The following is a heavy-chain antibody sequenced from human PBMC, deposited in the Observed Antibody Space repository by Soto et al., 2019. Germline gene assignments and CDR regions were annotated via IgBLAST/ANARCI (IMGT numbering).Heavy chain of an antibody. V-gene: IGHV3-33*01. Sequence: GSLRLSCAASGFTFSSCGMHWVRQAPGKGLEWVAVIWYDGSNKYYADSVKGRFTISRDNSKNTLYLQMNSLRAEDTAVYYCARGRDSLPASAFDIWGQGTMVTVSS. CDR2: IWYDGSNK. J-gene: IGHJ3*02. D-gene: IGHD3-22*01. CDR3: ARGRDSLPASAFDI. CDR1: GFTFSSCG.